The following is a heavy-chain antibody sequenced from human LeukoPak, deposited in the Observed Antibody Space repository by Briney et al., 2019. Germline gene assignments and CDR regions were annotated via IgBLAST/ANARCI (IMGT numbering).Heavy chain of an antibody. J-gene: IGHJ5*02. V-gene: IGHV1-8*01. CDR2: ISPDTGNT. Sequence: ASVTVSCKASGYTFTIYEFNWVRQAPGQGLEWLGYISPDTGNTGYAQKFQGRVTMTRDTSISTAYMELSSLSPEDTAVYYCARGPRFDPWGQGTLVTVSS. CDR3: ARGPRFDP. CDR1: GYTFTIYE.